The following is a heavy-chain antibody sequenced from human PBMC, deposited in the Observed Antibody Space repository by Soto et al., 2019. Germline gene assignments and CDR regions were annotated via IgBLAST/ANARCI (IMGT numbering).Heavy chain of an antibody. D-gene: IGHD6-13*01. CDR2: INAANGDT. V-gene: IGHV1-3*01. J-gene: IGHJ5*02. CDR3: VRRHVSATGIDWFDP. Sequence: ASVTVSCTASGYTFTSYGTHWVRQAPGQRLEWMGWINAANGDTKYSPKFQGRVTITRDTSASTAYMELSSLRSEDTAVYYCVRRHVSATGIDWFDPWGQGTLVTVSS. CDR1: GYTFTSYG.